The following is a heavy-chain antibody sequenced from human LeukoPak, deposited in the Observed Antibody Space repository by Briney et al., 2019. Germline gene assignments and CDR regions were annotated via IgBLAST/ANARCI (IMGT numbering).Heavy chain of an antibody. J-gene: IGHJ3*02. CDR2: INPSGGST. D-gene: IGHD2-15*01. CDR1: GYTFTSYY. V-gene: IGHV1-46*01. CDR3: ARGVGVRVVVAATPYAFDI. Sequence: ASVKVSCKASGYTFTSYYMHWVRQAPGQGLEWMGIINPSGGSTSYAQKFQGRVTMTRDMSTSTVYMELSSLRSEDTAVYYCARGVGVRVVVAATPYAFDIWGQGTMVTVSS.